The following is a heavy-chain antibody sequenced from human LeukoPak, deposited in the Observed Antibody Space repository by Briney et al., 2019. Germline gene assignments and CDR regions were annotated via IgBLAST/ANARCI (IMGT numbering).Heavy chain of an antibody. CDR1: GGTFSSYA. CDR3: ASRGYSDSVGYGMDV. CDR2: IIPIFGTA. Sequence: SVKVSCKASGGTFSSYAISWVRQAPGQGLEWMGGIIPIFGTANYAQKFQGRVTITADKSTGTAYMELSSLRSEDTAVYYCASRGYSDSVGYGMDVWGKGTTVTVSS. V-gene: IGHV1-69*06. D-gene: IGHD5-12*01. J-gene: IGHJ6*04.